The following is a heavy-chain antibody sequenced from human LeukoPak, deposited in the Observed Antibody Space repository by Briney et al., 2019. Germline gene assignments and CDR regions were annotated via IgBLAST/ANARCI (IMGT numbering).Heavy chain of an antibody. Sequence: GESLKISCKGSGYPFHNYWIAWVRPMPGKGLEWMGIIYPDDSDARYSPSFQGQDSLSADESITTAYLQWSSLKASDTAMYYCARHRGYGGDYDYWGQGTLVTVSS. CDR3: ARHRGYGGDYDY. CDR1: GYPFHNYW. J-gene: IGHJ4*02. V-gene: IGHV5-51*01. D-gene: IGHD2-21*01. CDR2: IYPDDSDA.